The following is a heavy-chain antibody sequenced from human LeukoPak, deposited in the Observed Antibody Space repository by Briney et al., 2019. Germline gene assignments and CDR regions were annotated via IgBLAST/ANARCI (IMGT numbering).Heavy chain of an antibody. V-gene: IGHV1-46*01. CDR3: ARGDIVLMVYARLHYYMDV. CDR1: GYTFTSYY. D-gene: IGHD2-8*01. CDR2: INPSGGST. J-gene: IGHJ6*03. Sequence: ASVKYSCKASGYTFTSYYMHWVREAPGQGLEWMGIINPSGGSTSYAQKFQGRVTMTRDMSTSTVYMELSSLRSEDTAVYYCARGDIVLMVYARLHYYMDVWGKGTTVTVSS.